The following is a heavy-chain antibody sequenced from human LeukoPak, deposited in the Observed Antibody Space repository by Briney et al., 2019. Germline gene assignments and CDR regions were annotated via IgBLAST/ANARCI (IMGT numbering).Heavy chain of an antibody. J-gene: IGHJ4*02. D-gene: IGHD1-14*01. CDR3: ATQNPVGY. CDR2: ISSSSSYI. V-gene: IGHV3-21*01. Sequence: GRSLRLSCAASGFVFSNYPSNWVRQAPGKGLEWVSSISSSSSYIYYADSVKGRFTISRDNAKNSLYLQMNSLRAEDTAVYYCATQNPVGYWGQGTLVTVSS. CDR1: GFVFSNYP.